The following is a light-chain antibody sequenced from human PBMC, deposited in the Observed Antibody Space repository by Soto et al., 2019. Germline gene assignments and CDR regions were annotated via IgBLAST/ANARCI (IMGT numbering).Light chain of an antibody. CDR2: GAS. CDR1: QSISSSY. CDR3: QQCDTSPPT. Sequence: IVLTQSPGTLSLSPGERATLSCRASQSISSSYLAWYQQKPGQAPRLLIYGASSRATGIPDRFSGSGSGTDFTLTISRLEPEDFAVYYCQQCDTSPPTFGPGTKVDIK. V-gene: IGKV3-20*01. J-gene: IGKJ3*01.